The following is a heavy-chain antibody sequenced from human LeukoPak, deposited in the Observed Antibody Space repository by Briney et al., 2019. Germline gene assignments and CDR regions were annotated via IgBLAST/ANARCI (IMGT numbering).Heavy chain of an antibody. D-gene: IGHD5-24*01. J-gene: IGHJ4*02. CDR2: IIPIFGTA. Sequence: GASVKVSCKASGGTFSSYAISWVRQAPGQGLEWMGGIIPIFGTANYAQKLQGRVTMTTDTSTSTAYMELRSLRSDDTAVYYCARVGGDGYNSYDYWGQGTLVTVSS. V-gene: IGHV1-69*05. CDR3: ARVGGDGYNSYDY. CDR1: GGTFSSYA.